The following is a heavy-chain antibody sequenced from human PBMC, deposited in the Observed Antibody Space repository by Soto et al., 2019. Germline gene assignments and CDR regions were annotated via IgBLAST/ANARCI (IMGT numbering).Heavy chain of an antibody. Sequence: PGGSLRLSCAGSGFTFSDYYMSWIRQAPGKGLEWVSYISSSGSTIYYADSVKGRFTISRDNAKNSLYLQMNSLRAEDTAVYYGARASVEKYSSEPLGSWGQGTLVTVSS. CDR3: ARASVEKYSSEPLGS. J-gene: IGHJ1*01. CDR2: ISSSGSTI. D-gene: IGHD6-25*01. CDR1: GFTFSDYY. V-gene: IGHV3-11*01.